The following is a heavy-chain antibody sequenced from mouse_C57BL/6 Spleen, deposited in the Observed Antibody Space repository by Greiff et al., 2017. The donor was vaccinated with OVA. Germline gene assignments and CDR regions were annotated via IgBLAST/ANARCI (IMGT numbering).Heavy chain of an antibody. CDR3: ARHEECAYDGYPLYAMDD. Sequence: QVQLQQSGAELVKPGASVKLSCKASGYTFTEYTINWVKQRSGQGLEWIGWFYPGSGSIKYNEKFKDKATLTADKSSITVYLELSRLTSEDSAVYVCARHEECAYDGYPLYAMDDWGQGTSVTVSS. CDR2: FYPGSGSI. CDR1: GYTFTEYT. J-gene: IGHJ4*01. D-gene: IGHD2-3*01. V-gene: IGHV1-62-2*01.